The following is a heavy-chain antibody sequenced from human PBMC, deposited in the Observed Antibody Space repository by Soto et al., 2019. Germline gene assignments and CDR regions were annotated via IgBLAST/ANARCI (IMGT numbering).Heavy chain of an antibody. J-gene: IGHJ6*02. V-gene: IGHV3-23*01. Sequence: EVQLLESGGGLVQPGGSLRLSCAASGFTFSSYAMSWVRQAPGKGLEWVSAISGSGGSTYYADSVKGRFTISRDNSKNTLYLQMNSLRAEDTAVYYCAKGGPVGSRAARPGGYYYGMDVWGQGTTVTVSS. CDR2: ISGSGGST. D-gene: IGHD6-6*01. CDR1: GFTFSSYA. CDR3: AKGGPVGSRAARPGGYYYGMDV.